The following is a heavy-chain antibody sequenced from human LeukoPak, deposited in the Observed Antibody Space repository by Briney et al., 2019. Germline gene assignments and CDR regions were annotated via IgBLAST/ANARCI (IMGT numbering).Heavy chain of an antibody. CDR1: GGSISSSNW. Sequence: PSGTLSLTCAVSGGSISSSNWWGWVRQPPGKGLEWIGEIYHSGSTNYNPSLKSRVTISVDKSKNQFSLKMTSVTAADTAVYYCARHFDYDSGGDPFDIWGQGTMVTVSS. CDR3: ARHFDYDSGGDPFDI. V-gene: IGHV4-4*02. J-gene: IGHJ3*02. D-gene: IGHD3-10*01. CDR2: IYHSGST.